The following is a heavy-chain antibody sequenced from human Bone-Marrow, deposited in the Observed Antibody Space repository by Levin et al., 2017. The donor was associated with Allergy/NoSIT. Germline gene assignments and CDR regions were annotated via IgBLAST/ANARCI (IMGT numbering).Heavy chain of an antibody. CDR1: GYTFTDYG. V-gene: IGHV1-18*01. D-gene: IGHD4-17*01. J-gene: IGHJ3*01. CDR2: ISPYNGNT. Sequence: ASVKVSCKASGYTFTDYGINWVRQAPGQGLEWMGWISPYNGNTNYAQKLLDRVTMTADTSTSTVYMELRSLKSDDSAVYYCAREALGDYGDAFDFWGQGTLVTVSS. CDR3: AREALGDYGDAFDF.